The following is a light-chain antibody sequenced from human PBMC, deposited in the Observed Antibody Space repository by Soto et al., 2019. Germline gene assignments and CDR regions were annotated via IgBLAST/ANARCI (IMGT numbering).Light chain of an antibody. CDR1: QSVTSNY. Sequence: EIVLTQSPGTLSLSPGERATLSCRASQSVTSNYLAWYQLKPGQAPRLLIYAASNTATGIPDRFSGSGSGTDFTLSISRLEPEDFAVYYCQQYGSTTSITFGQGTRLEIK. J-gene: IGKJ5*01. CDR2: AAS. V-gene: IGKV3-20*01. CDR3: QQYGSTTSIT.